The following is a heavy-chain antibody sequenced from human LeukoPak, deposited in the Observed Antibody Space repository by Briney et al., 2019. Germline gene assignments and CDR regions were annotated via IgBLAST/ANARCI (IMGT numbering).Heavy chain of an antibody. J-gene: IGHJ4*02. CDR3: AKDHRVVAATYFDY. D-gene: IGHD2-15*01. Sequence: PGGSLRLSCAASGFTFSSYWMSWVRQAPGKGLEWVANIKQDGSEKYYVDSVKGRFTISRDNAKNSLYLQMNSLRAEDTAVYYCAKDHRVVAATYFDYWGQGTLVTVSS. CDR2: IKQDGSEK. V-gene: IGHV3-7*03. CDR1: GFTFSSYW.